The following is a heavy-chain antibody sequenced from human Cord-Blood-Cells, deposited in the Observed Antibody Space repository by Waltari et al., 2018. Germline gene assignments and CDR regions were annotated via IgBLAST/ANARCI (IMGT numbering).Heavy chain of an antibody. CDR1: GFTFSNAW. V-gene: IGHV3-15*01. J-gene: IGHJ4*02. CDR3: TTVQKSPRY. Sequence: EVQLVESGGGLVKPGGSLRLSCAASGFTFSNAWMSWVRQAPGKGLEWVGHIKSKTDGGTTDYAAPVKGRFTISRDDSKNTLYLQMNSLKTEDTAVYYCTTVQKSPRYWGQGTLVTVSS. CDR2: IKSKTDGGTT.